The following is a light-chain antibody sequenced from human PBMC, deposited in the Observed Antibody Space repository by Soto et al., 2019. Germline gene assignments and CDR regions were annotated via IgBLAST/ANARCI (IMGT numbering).Light chain of an antibody. CDR3: SSYAGSNNLYV. J-gene: IGLJ1*01. V-gene: IGLV2-8*01. Sequence: QSALTRPPSASGSPGQSVTISCTGTSSDVGGYNYVSWYQQHPGKAPKLMIYEVSKRPSGVPDRFSGSKSGNTASPTVSGLQAEDEADYYCSSYAGSNNLYVFGTGTKVTVL. CDR1: SSDVGGYNY. CDR2: EVS.